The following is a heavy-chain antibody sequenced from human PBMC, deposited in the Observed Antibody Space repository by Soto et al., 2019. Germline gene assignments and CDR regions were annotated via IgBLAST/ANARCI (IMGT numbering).Heavy chain of an antibody. V-gene: IGHV4-39*07. CDR2: VYYSGST. Sequence: SETLSLTCTVSGGAVGSGSYYWGWIRQPPGKGLEWIGSVYYSGSTYDNPSLKGRVTMSVDSSKNQISLKLSSLTAAATAVYYCARTRFYSGSGNYRNLMYDRWGQGTQVTVSS. CDR3: ARTRFYSGSGNYRNLMYDR. CDR1: GGAVGSGSYY. D-gene: IGHD3-10*01. J-gene: IGHJ5*02.